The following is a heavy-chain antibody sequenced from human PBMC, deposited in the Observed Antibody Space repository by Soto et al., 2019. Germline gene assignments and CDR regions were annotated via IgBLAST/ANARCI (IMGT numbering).Heavy chain of an antibody. V-gene: IGHV3-23*01. D-gene: IGHD1-26*01. CDR3: TKGGIPRRYYISKVEFDY. J-gene: IGHJ4*02. Sequence: EVHLLESGGDLVQRGGSLRLSCAASGFIFSNYAMSWVRQAPGKGLEWVSAISGSGATTYYPDSVKGRFTISRDNSKNTLYLQMNSLRAEDTAVYYCTKGGIPRRYYISKVEFDYWGQGSLVTVSS. CDR2: ISGSGATT. CDR1: GFIFSNYA.